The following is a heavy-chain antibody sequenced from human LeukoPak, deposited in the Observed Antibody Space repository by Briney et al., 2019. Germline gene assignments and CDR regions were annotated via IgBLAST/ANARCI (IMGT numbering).Heavy chain of an antibody. V-gene: IGHV5-51*01. CDR2: IYPGDSDT. CDR1: GYSFTSYW. J-gene: IGHJ4*02. Sequence: GASLKISCKDPGYSFTSYWIGWVRQMPGKGLEWMGIIYPGDSDTRYSPSFRGQVTISADKSIYTAYLQWSSLKASDTAMYYCTIHSGNSGQAYWGQGTLVTVSS. D-gene: IGHD4-23*01. CDR3: TIHSGNSGQAY.